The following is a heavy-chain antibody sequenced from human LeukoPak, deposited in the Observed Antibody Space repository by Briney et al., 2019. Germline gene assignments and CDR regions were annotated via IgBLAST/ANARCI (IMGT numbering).Heavy chain of an antibody. J-gene: IGHJ3*02. V-gene: IGHV1-2*02. CDR3: ARAANHIVVVPAAIRIRAFDI. CDR2: INPNSGGT. D-gene: IGHD2-2*02. CDR1: GYTFTGYY. Sequence: ASVKVSCKASGYTFTGYYMHWVRQAPRQGLEWMGWINPNSGGTNYAQKFQGRVTMTRDTSISTAYMELSGLRSDDTAVYYCARAANHIVVVPAAIRIRAFDIWGQGTMVTVSS.